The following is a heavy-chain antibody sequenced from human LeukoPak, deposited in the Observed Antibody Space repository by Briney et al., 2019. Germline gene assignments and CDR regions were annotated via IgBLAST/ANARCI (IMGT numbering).Heavy chain of an antibody. V-gene: IGHV4-39*01. CDR2: IYYSGST. D-gene: IGHD4-11*01. J-gene: IGHJ2*01. Sequence: KSSETLSLTCTVSGGSISSSSYYWGWIRQPPGKGLEWIGSIYYSGSTYYNPSLKSRVTISVDTSKNQFSLKLSSVTAADTAVYYCAGQNFSNYSDWYFDLWGRGTLVTVSS. CDR3: AGQNFSNYSDWYFDL. CDR1: GGSISSSSYY.